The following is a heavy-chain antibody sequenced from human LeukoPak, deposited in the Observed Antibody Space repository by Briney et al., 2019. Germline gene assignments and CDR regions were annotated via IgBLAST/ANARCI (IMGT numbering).Heavy chain of an antibody. Sequence: SETLSLTCTVSGGSISSSTYYWGWVRQPPGKGLEWIGNIYYSGSAYSNPSLKSRVTISVDTSKNQFSLKLSSVTAADTAVYYCARLYDSSGRKVDYWGQGILVTVSS. V-gene: IGHV4-39*01. CDR2: IYYSGSA. CDR1: GGSISSSTYY. CDR3: ARLYDSSGRKVDY. D-gene: IGHD3-22*01. J-gene: IGHJ4*02.